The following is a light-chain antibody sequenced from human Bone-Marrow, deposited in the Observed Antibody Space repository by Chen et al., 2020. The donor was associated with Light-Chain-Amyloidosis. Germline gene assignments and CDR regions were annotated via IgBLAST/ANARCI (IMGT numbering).Light chain of an antibody. CDR1: NSNIGRNT. Sequence: QSALTQPPSASGTPGQRVTISCSGSNSNIGRNTVNWYQQVPGKAPKLFSYTGRFSGSKSGTSAALAISGLRSEDEADYYCASWDDSLNVWVFGGGTKVTVL. CDR3: ASWDDSLNVWV. V-gene: IGLV1-44*01. J-gene: IGLJ3*02.